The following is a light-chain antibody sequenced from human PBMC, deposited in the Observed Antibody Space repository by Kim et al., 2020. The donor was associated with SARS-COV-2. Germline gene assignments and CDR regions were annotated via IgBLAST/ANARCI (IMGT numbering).Light chain of an antibody. Sequence: CASVGDRVTITCRASQDISNFLAWFQQKPGKVPARLIYATSSLQSGVPSRFSGSGSETEYSHTIRRLQPEDFATYYCLEHKTYPYTLGRETKVE. V-gene: IGKV1-17*03. CDR3: LEHKTYPYT. CDR1: QDISNF. J-gene: IGKJ2*01. CDR2: ATS.